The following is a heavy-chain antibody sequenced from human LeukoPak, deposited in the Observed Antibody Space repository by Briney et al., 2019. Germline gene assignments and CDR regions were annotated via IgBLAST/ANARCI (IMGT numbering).Heavy chain of an antibody. J-gene: IGHJ4*02. Sequence: GGSLRLSCAASGFTFSSYAMHWVRQAPGKGLEWVAVISYDGSNKYYADSVKGRFTISRDNSKNTLYLQMNSLRAEDTAVYYCARGDSLGELSSYFDYWGQGTLVTVSS. CDR1: GFTFSSYA. CDR3: ARGDSLGELSSYFDY. CDR2: ISYDGSNK. D-gene: IGHD3-16*02. V-gene: IGHV3-30*04.